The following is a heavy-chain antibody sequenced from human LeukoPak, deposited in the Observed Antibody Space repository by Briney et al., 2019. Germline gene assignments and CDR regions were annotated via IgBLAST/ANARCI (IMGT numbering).Heavy chain of an antibody. D-gene: IGHD2-2*02. CDR1: GGTFSSYA. V-gene: IGHV1-69*01. Sequence: GASVKVSCKASGGTFSSYAISWVRQAPGQGLEWMGGIIPIFGTANYAQKFQGRVTITADESTSTAYMELSSLRSEDTAVYYCARDDRRPDGYCSSTSCSTSYYYYGMDVWGQGTTVTVSS. J-gene: IGHJ6*02. CDR3: ARDDRRPDGYCSSTSCSTSYYYYGMDV. CDR2: IIPIFGTA.